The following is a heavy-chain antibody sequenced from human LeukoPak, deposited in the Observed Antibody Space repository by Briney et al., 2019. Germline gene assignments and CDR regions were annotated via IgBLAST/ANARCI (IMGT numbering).Heavy chain of an antibody. Sequence: PGGSLRLSCAASGFTFSSYVMSWVRQAPGKGLEWVSAISGSGGSTYYADSVKGRFTISRDNSKNTLYLQMNSLRAEDTAVYYCAKSSSGSYWTLGYWGQGTLVTVSS. CDR2: ISGSGGST. J-gene: IGHJ4*02. D-gene: IGHD1-26*01. CDR1: GFTFSSYV. CDR3: AKSSSGSYWTLGY. V-gene: IGHV3-23*01.